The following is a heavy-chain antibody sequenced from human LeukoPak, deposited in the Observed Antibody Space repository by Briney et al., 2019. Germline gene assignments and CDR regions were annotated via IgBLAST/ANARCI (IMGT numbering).Heavy chain of an antibody. V-gene: IGHV1-24*01. CDR3: VAGFTTMAVDYFDY. CDR2: SDPEDGER. J-gene: IGHJ4*02. CDR1: GKTLSHLS. Sequence: ASVKVSCQVSGKTLSHLSIHWWRQPPGKRLEWLGGSDPEDGERIYAQMFQGRVTLTEDTSIDTAYTELSSLRSEDTAVYYCVAGFTTMAVDYFDYWGQGTLVTVSP. D-gene: IGHD5-18*01.